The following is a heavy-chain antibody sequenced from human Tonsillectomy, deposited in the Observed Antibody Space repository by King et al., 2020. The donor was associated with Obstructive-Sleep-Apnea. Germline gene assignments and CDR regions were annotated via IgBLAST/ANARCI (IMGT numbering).Heavy chain of an antibody. CDR3: ATDQEGFDAFDI. CDR1: GYTLTELS. Sequence: QLVQSGAEVRKPGASLKVSCKVTGYTLTELSMHRGRQAPGKGFEWLGGFYPEDDKINYSQKLQGRVTMTEDTSTDTAYMELSSLGSEDTAVYFCATDQEGFDAFDIWGQGTMVTVSS. CDR2: FYPEDDKI. V-gene: IGHV1-24*01. J-gene: IGHJ3*02.